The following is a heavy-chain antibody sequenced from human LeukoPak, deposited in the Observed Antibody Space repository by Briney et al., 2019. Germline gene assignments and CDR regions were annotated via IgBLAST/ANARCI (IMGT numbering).Heavy chain of an antibody. Sequence: EASVKVSCKASGYTFTRYYMHWVRQAPGQGLEWMGIINPSGGSSSYAQKFQGRVTMTRDMSTSTVYMELSSLRSEDTAVYYCAIDASAEPSYYMDVWGKGTTVTVSS. V-gene: IGHV1-46*01. J-gene: IGHJ6*03. CDR1: GYTFTRYY. CDR2: INPSGGSS. CDR3: AIDASAEPSYYMDV.